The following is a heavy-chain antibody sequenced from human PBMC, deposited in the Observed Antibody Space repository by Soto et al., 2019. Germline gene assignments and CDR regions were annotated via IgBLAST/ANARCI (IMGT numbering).Heavy chain of an antibody. Sequence: EVQLVESGGGLVKPGGSLRLSCAASGFTISSYSMNWVRQAPGKGLEWVSSISSSRSYIYYADSVKGRFTISRDNAKNSQYLQMNSQRAEDTAVYYCAREGRWELHNCDFWGQGTLVTVSS. CDR1: GFTISSYS. V-gene: IGHV3-21*01. D-gene: IGHD1-26*01. CDR2: ISSSRSYI. CDR3: AREGRWELHNCDF. J-gene: IGHJ4*01.